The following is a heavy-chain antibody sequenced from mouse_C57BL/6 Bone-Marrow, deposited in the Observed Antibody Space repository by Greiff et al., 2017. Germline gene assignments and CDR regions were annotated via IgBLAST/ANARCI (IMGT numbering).Heavy chain of an antibody. V-gene: IGHV1-9*01. Sequence: VQLPQSGAELMKPGASVKLSCKATGYTFTGYWIEWVKQRPGNGLEWIGEILPGRGSTNYNEKFKGKATFTAATSSNTAYMQLSSLTTEDSAIYYWARRMYSNCLDYWGQGTTLTVSA. CDR3: ARRMYSNCLDY. J-gene: IGHJ2*01. CDR1: GYTFTGYW. D-gene: IGHD2-5*01. CDR2: ILPGRGST.